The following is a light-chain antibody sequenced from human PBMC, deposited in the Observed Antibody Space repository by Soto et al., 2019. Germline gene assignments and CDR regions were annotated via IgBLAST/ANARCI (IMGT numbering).Light chain of an antibody. CDR1: QSISSW. Sequence: DIHLTQSPSTLSASVGDRVTISCRASQSISSWLAWYQQKPGKAPKPLIYDASSLESGAPSRFSGSGSGTESTLTISSLQPDDFATYYCQQYNSYSQTVGQGTKGDI. V-gene: IGKV1-5*01. CDR3: QQYNSYSQT. J-gene: IGKJ1*01. CDR2: DAS.